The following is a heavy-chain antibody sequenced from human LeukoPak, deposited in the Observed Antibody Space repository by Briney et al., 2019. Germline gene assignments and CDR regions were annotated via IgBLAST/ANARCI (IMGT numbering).Heavy chain of an antibody. Sequence: ASVKVSCKASGYTFTSYYMHWVRQAPGQGLEWMGIINPSGGSTSYAQKFQGRVTMTRDTSTSTVYMGLSSLRSEDTAVYYCARDLVVVVAATPSSYYYYGMDVWGQGTTVTVSS. J-gene: IGHJ6*02. D-gene: IGHD2-15*01. CDR1: GYTFTSYY. CDR3: ARDLVVVVAATPSSYYYYGMDV. V-gene: IGHV1-46*01. CDR2: INPSGGST.